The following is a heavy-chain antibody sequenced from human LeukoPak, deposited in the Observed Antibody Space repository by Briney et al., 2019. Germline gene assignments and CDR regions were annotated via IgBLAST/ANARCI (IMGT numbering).Heavy chain of an antibody. J-gene: IGHJ4*02. CDR3: AKRTTVTTCFDY. V-gene: IGHV3-23*01. CDR2: ISGSGGST. D-gene: IGHD4-17*01. Sequence: GGSLRLSRAASGFTFSSYAMSWVRQAPGKGLEWVSAISGSGGSTYYADSVKGRFTISRDNSKNTLYLQMNTLRAEDTAVYYCAKRTTVTTCFDYWGQGTLVTVSS. CDR1: GFTFSSYA.